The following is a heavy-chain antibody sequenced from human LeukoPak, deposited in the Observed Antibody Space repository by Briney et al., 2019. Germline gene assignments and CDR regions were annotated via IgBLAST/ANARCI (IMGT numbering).Heavy chain of an antibody. J-gene: IGHJ4*02. D-gene: IGHD1-20*01. CDR2: IYYSGTT. CDR1: GGSISSYY. CDR3: ARQDNYYFDY. V-gene: IGHV4-59*08. Sequence: SETLFLTCTVSGGSISSYYWSWIRQPPGKGLEWIGSIYYSGTTYYNPSLKSRVTISVDMSKNQLSLKLSSVTAADTAVYYCARQDNYYFDYWGQGILVTVSS.